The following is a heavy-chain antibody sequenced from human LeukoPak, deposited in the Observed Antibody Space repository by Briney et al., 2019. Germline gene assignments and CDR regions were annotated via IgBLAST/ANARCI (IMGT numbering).Heavy chain of an antibody. V-gene: IGHV4-4*07. J-gene: IGHJ4*02. Sequence: SETLSLTCTVSGGSIGSYYWSWLRQPAGKGLEWIGRIYTSGSTNYNPSLKSRVTMSVDTSKNQFSLKLSSVTAADTAVYYCARDFYDFWSGYYFFDYWGQGTLVTVSS. D-gene: IGHD3-3*01. CDR1: GGSIGSYY. CDR2: IYTSGST. CDR3: ARDFYDFWSGYYFFDY.